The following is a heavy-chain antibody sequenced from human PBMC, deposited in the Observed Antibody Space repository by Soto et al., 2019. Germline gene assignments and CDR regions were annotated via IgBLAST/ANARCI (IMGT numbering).Heavy chain of an antibody. J-gene: IGHJ6*02. Sequence: GGSLRLSCAASGFTFSSYGMHWVRQAPGKGLEWVAAISYDGSNKYYADSVKGRFTISRDNSKNTLYLQMNSLRAEDTAVYYCAKEYCTNGVCYYYYYYGMDVWGQGTTVTVSS. D-gene: IGHD2-8*01. CDR2: ISYDGSNK. V-gene: IGHV3-30*18. CDR1: GFTFSSYG. CDR3: AKEYCTNGVCYYYYYYGMDV.